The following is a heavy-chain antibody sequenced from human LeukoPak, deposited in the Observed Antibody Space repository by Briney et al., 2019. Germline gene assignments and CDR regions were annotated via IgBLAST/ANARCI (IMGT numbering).Heavy chain of an antibody. D-gene: IGHD4-17*01. CDR3: TWMSTVRTVDV. CDR2: ITHDGRT. CDR1: GFTFSSYA. J-gene: IGHJ4*02. V-gene: IGHV3-15*01. Sequence: KAGGSLRLSCAASGFTFSSYAMSWVRQAPGKGLEWVGRITHDGRTDYAAPVKGRFTISRDNSKNTFYLQMNSLRMEDASMYYCTWMSTVRTVDVWGQGTLVTVSS.